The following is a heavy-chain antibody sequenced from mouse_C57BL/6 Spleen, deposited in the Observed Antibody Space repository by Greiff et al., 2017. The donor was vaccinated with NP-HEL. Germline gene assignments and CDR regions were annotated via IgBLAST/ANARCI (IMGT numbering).Heavy chain of an antibody. D-gene: IGHD1-1*01. CDR3: ARERTYYYGSDYYAMDY. CDR1: GYAFSSSW. V-gene: IGHV1-82*01. J-gene: IGHJ4*01. Sequence: VQLQQSGPELVKPGASVKISCKASGYAFSSSWMNWVKQRPRKGLEWIGRIYPGDGDTNYNGKFKGKATLTADKSSSTAYMQLSSLTSEDSAVYFCARERTYYYGSDYYAMDYWGQGTSVTVSS. CDR2: IYPGDGDT.